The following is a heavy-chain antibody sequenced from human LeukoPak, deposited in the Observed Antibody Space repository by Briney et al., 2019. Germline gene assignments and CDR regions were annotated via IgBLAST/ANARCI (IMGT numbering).Heavy chain of an antibody. CDR2: ISRSGSYI. V-gene: IGHV3-21*01. J-gene: IGHJ4*02. Sequence: GGSLRLSCAASGFTFSTYWMTWVRQAPGKGLEWVSSISRSGSYIYYADSVKGRFTISRDNAKNSLYLQMNSLRAEDTAVYYCARDAGYYYDVYYFDYWGQGTQVTVSS. CDR3: ARDAGYYYDVYYFDY. D-gene: IGHD3-22*01. CDR1: GFTFSTYW.